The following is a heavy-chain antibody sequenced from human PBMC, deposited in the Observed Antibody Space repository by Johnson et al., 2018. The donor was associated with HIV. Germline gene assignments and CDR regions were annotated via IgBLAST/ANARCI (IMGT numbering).Heavy chain of an antibody. J-gene: IGHJ3*02. D-gene: IGHD2-21*02. Sequence: VQLVESGGGVVWPGGSLRLSCAASGFTFDDYGMSWVRQAPGKGLEWVSSINWNGGSTGYADSVKGRFTISRDNAKDSLYLQMNSLRAEDTAVYYCAREAYCGGDCHDDAFDIWGQGTMVTVSS. CDR3: AREAYCGGDCHDDAFDI. CDR2: INWNGGST. CDR1: GFTFDDYG. V-gene: IGHV3-20*04.